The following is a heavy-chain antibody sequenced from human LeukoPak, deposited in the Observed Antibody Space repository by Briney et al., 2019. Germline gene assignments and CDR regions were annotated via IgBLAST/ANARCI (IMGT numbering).Heavy chain of an antibody. CDR3: AKGLLWFGDY. CDR1: GFTFSSYG. D-gene: IGHD3-10*01. CDR2: ISYDGSNK. Sequence: PGGSLRLSCAASGFTFSSYGMHWVRQAPGKGLEWVAVISYDGSNKYYADSVKGRFTISRDNSKNTLYLQMNSLRAEDTAVYYCAKGLLWFGDYWGQGTLVTVSS. V-gene: IGHV3-30*18. J-gene: IGHJ4*02.